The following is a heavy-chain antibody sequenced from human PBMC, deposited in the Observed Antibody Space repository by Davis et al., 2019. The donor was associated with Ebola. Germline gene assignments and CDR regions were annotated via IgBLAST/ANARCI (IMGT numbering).Heavy chain of an antibody. CDR1: GFTASSNY. D-gene: IGHD2/OR15-2a*01. CDR2: IYSGGST. CDR3: AKGGARYFYHYYGMDV. J-gene: IGHJ6*02. V-gene: IGHV3-53*01. Sequence: GGSLRLSCAASGFTASSNYMSWVRQAPGKGLEWVSVIYSGGSTYHADSVKGRFTISRDNSKNTLYLQMNSLRADDTALYYCAKGGARYFYHYYGMDVWGQGTTVTVSS.